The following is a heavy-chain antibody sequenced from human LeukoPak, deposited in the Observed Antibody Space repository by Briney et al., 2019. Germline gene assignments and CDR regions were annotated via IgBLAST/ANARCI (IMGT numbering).Heavy chain of an antibody. CDR3: ARALSPTRIAVAGGLDY. J-gene: IGHJ4*02. D-gene: IGHD6-19*01. V-gene: IGHV3-53*04. CDR2: IYSGGST. Sequence: GGSLRLSCAASGFTVSSNYMSWVRQAPGKGLEWVSVIYSGGSTYYADSVKGRFTISRHNSKNTLYLQMNSLRAEDTAVYYCARALSPTRIAVAGGLDYWGQGTLVTVSS. CDR1: GFTVSSNY.